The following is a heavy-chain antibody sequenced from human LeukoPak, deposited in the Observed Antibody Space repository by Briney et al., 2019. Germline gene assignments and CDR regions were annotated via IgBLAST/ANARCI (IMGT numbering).Heavy chain of an antibody. D-gene: IGHD3-22*01. CDR3: AKISRDSSGYPY. CDR2: MNPNSGNT. V-gene: IGHV1-8*01. J-gene: IGHJ4*02. Sequence: ASVKVSCKVSGYTFTSYDINWVRQATGQGLEWMGRMNPNSGNTGYAQKFQGRVTMTRNTSISTAYMELSNLRSEDTAVYFCAKISRDSSGYPYWGQGTLVTVSS. CDR1: GYTFTSYD.